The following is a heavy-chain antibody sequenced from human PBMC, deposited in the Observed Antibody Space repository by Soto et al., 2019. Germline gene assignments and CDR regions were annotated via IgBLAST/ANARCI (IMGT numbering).Heavy chain of an antibody. CDR3: AKCASSSSFEY. J-gene: IGHJ4*02. V-gene: IGHV3-23*01. CDR1: GFPFSTYS. D-gene: IGHD6-13*01. Sequence: EVQLLESGGGLVQTGGSLKLSCVASGFPFSTYSMSWVRQTPGKGLEWVSSTSVSGGSTYYADSVKGRFTFSRDNSKNTLYLQMNSLRAEDTALYYCAKCASSSSFEYWGQGTLVTVSS. CDR2: TSVSGGST.